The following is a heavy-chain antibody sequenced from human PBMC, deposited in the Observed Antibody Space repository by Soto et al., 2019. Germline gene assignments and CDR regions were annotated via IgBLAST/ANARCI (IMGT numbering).Heavy chain of an antibody. D-gene: IGHD3-3*01. CDR2: IVPNVGTV. CDR3: ARRDTSGFLRYFDN. J-gene: IGHJ4*02. V-gene: IGHV1-69*06. CDR1: GGTLSSFINYP. Sequence: QMQLVQSGAEVKKPGSSVKASCKAAGGTLSSFINYPINWVRQAPGQGLEWMGGIVPNVGTVNYAQKLQGRVTITADKSTGTAYMELSSLRSEDTALYYCARRDTSGFLRYFDNWGQGTLVTVSS.